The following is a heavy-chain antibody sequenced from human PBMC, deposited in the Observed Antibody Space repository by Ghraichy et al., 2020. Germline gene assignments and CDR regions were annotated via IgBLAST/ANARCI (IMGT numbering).Heavy chain of an antibody. V-gene: IGHV4-39*01. CDR3: ARCVYNSGPPD. J-gene: IGHJ4*02. CDR2: IYSSGST. CDR1: DAPISSSDYY. Sequence: SETLSLTCTVSDAPISSSDYYWGWFRQPPGKGLEWIGTIYSSGSTFYNSSLKSRVTVSVDTSNNQFFLGLSSVTAADTAVYYCARCVYNSGPPDWGQGTLVTVSS. D-gene: IGHD1-1*01.